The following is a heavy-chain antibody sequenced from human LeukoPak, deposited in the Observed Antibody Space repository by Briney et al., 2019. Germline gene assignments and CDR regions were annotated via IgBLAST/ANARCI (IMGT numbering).Heavy chain of an antibody. D-gene: IGHD6-6*01. J-gene: IGHJ5*02. Sequence: SETLSLTCTVSGGSISSYYWSWIRQPPGKGLEWIGYIYYSGSTNYNPSLKSRVTISVDTSKNQFSLKLSSVTAADTAVYYCARDVAYSSSRPNWFDPWGQGTLVTVSS. CDR3: ARDVAYSSSRPNWFDP. V-gene: IGHV4-59*12. CDR2: IYYSGST. CDR1: GGSISSYY.